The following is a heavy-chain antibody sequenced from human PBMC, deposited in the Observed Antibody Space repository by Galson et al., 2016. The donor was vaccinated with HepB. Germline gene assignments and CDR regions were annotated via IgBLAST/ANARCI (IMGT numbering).Heavy chain of an antibody. D-gene: IGHD2-2*01. CDR2: LWYDGNIE. V-gene: IGHV3-33*01. J-gene: IGHJ6*02. CDR3: ARDYCSNTSCFIGGMDV. Sequence: LRLSCAASGFLFSTYGMHWVRQAPGKGLEWVAILWYDGNIEYFAESVRGRFTISRDNSKSTLYLQMNSLRAEDTAVYYCARDYCSNTSCFIGGMDVWGQGTTVTVTS. CDR1: GFLFSTYG.